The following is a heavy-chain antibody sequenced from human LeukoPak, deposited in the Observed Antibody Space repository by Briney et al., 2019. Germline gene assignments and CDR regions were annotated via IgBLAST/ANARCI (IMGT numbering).Heavy chain of an antibody. CDR1: GFTFDDYA. CDR3: AKDGYDSSGYYSFFDY. D-gene: IGHD3-22*01. J-gene: IGHJ4*02. V-gene: IGHV3-9*01. CDR2: ISWNSGSI. Sequence: GRSLRLSCAASGFTFDDYAMHWVRQAPGKGLEWVSGISWNSGSIGYADSVKGRFIISRDNAKNSLYLQMNSLRAEDTALYYCAKDGYDSSGYYSFFDYWGQGTLVTVSS.